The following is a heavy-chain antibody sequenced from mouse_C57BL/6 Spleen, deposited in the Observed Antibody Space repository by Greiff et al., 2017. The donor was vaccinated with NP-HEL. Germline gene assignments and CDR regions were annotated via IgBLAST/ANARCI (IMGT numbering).Heavy chain of an antibody. V-gene: IGHV1-82*01. J-gene: IGHJ4*01. CDR3: ARWLNYAMDY. CDR1: GYAFSSSR. Sequence: VPRVESGTELVKPGASVKISCKASGYAFSSSRMNWVKQRPGKGLEWIGRIYPGDGDTNYNGKFKGKATLTADKSSSTAYMQLSSLTSEDSAVYFCARWLNYAMDYWGQGTSVTVSS. CDR2: IYPGDGDT. D-gene: IGHD2-2*01.